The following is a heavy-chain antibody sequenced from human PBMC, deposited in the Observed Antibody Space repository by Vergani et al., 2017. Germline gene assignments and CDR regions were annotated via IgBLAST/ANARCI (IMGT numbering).Heavy chain of an antibody. Sequence: SPSFQGHVTISADKSISTAYLQWSSLKASDTAMYYCARHSPLWNDGQFDYWGQGTLVTVSS. CDR3: ARHSPLWNDGQFDY. J-gene: IGHJ4*02. D-gene: IGHD1-1*01. V-gene: IGHV5-10-1*01.